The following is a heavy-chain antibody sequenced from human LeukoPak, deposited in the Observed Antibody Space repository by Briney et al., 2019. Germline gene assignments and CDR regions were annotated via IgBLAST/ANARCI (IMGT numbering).Heavy chain of an antibody. D-gene: IGHD3-3*01. CDR3: ARDPLPDYDFWSGPNWFDP. CDR2: ISSSSSTI. CDR1: GFTFSSYS. V-gene: IGHV3-48*01. Sequence: GGSLRLSCAASGFTFSSYSMNWVRQAPGKGLEWVSYISSSSSTIYYADSVKGRFTISRDNAKNSLYLQMNSLRAKDTAVYYCARDPLPDYDFWSGPNWFDPWGQGTLVTVSS. J-gene: IGHJ5*02.